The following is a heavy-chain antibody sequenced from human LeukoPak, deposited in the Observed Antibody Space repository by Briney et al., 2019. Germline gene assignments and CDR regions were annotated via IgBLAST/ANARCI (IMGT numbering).Heavy chain of an antibody. CDR1: GGSISSYY. J-gene: IGHJ4*02. D-gene: IGHD6-19*01. V-gene: IGHV4-59*01. CDR3: ARDHNSAPDY. CDR2: IYYSGST. Sequence: SETLSLTCTVSGGSISSYYWSWIRQPPGKGLGWIGYIYYSGSTNYNPSLKSRVTISVDTSKNQFSLKLSSVTAADTAVYYCARDHNSAPDYWGQGTLVTVSS.